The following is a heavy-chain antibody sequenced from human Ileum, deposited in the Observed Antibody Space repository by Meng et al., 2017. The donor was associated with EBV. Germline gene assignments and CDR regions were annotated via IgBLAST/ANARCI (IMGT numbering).Heavy chain of an antibody. CDR1: GESIISNYW. V-gene: IGHV4-4*02. CDR2: IYYNTNT. D-gene: IGHD2-8*01. CDR3: ARKFSVVGSTDGWFDP. J-gene: IGHJ5*02. Sequence: QAQLQEAGQGLVKPSGTLSLTCAVSGESIISNYWWSWVRQPPGKGLEWIGEIYYNTNTNYNPSLKGRVTMSVDTSQSQFSLTLSSVTAADTAVYFCARKFSVVGSTDGWFDPWGQGTLVTVSS.